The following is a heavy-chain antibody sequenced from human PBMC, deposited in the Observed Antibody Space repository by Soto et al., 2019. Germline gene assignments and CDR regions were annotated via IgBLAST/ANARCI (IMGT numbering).Heavy chain of an antibody. Sequence: GGSLRLSCAASGFIFTNYAMTWVRQAPGKGLGWVSGITGSGGSTYYADSVKGRFTISRDNSKNTLFLHMNSLRAEDTAVYYCAKALRYITVFGVADFDYWGQGTLVTVSS. CDR1: GFIFTNYA. CDR2: ITGSGGST. V-gene: IGHV3-23*01. CDR3: AKALRYITVFGVADFDY. D-gene: IGHD3-3*01. J-gene: IGHJ4*02.